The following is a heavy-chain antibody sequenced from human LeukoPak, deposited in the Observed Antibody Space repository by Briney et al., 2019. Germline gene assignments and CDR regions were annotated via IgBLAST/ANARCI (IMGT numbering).Heavy chain of an antibody. J-gene: IGHJ6*02. D-gene: IGHD2-2*03. V-gene: IGHV3-30*18. Sequence: GGSLRLSCAASGFTVSSNYMSWVRQAPGKGLEWVAVISYDGSNKYYADSVKGRFTISRDNSKNTLYLQMNSLRAEDTAVYYCAKEIITGYCSSTSCPIYYYYYGMDVWGQGTTVTVSS. CDR1: GFTVSSNY. CDR2: ISYDGSNK. CDR3: AKEIITGYCSSTSCPIYYYYYGMDV.